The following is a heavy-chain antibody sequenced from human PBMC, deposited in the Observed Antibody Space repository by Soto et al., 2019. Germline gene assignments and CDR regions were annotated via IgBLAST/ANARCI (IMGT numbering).Heavy chain of an antibody. CDR3: AKDPRYGSSWYYGMDV. V-gene: IGHV3-23*01. CDR1: GFSFSSLV. D-gene: IGHD6-13*01. J-gene: IGHJ6*02. Sequence: GGSLRLSCAASGFSFSSLVMSWVRQAPGKGLEWVSTITDSGGSTYYADSVKGRFTISRDNSKNTLYLQMNSPRVDDTAVYYCAKDPRYGSSWYYGMDVWGQGTTVTVSS. CDR2: ITDSGGST.